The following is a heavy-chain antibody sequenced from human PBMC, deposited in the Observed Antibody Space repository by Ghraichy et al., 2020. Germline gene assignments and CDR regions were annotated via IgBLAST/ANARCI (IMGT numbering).Heavy chain of an antibody. CDR2: INHSGST. V-gene: IGHV4-34*01. CDR3: AWDTDY. J-gene: IGHJ4*02. D-gene: IGHD1-26*01. Sequence: SETLSLTCAVYGGSFSGYYWSWIRQPPGKGLEWIGEINHSGSTNYNPSLKSRVTISVDTSKNQFSLKLSSVTAADTAVYYCAWDTDYWGQGTLVTVSS. CDR1: GGSFSGYY.